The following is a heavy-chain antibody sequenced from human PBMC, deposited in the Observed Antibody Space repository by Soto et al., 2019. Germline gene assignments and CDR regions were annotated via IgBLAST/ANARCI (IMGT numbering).Heavy chain of an antibody. D-gene: IGHD3-10*01. CDR1: GFTFSSYG. V-gene: IGHV3-30*18. J-gene: IGHJ4*02. CDR2: ISYDGSNK. CDR3: AKEKEGGSYSHLFDY. Sequence: GGSLRLSCAASGFTFSSYGMHWVRQAPGKGLEWVAVISYDGSNKYYADSVKGRFTISRDNSKNTLYLQMNSLRAEDTAVYYCAKEKEGGSYSHLFDYWGQGTLVTVSS.